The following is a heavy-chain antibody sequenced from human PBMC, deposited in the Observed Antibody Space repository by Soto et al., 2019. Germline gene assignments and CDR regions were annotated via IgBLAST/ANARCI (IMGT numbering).Heavy chain of an antibody. Sequence: PGGSLRLSCAASGFTFSSFWMNWVRQAPGKGLEWVANIKQDGSDKYYVDSVKGRFTTSRDNAKKSLYLQMNSLRADDTAVYYCAGGTGWVFNYWGQGTLVTVSS. D-gene: IGHD6-19*01. CDR3: AGGTGWVFNY. V-gene: IGHV3-7*01. J-gene: IGHJ4*02. CDR1: GFTFSSFW. CDR2: IKQDGSDK.